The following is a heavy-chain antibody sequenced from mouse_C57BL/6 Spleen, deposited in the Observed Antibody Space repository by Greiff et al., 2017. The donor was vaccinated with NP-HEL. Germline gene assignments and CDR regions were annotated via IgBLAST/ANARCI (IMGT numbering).Heavy chain of an antibody. CDR3: ARSGWDY. D-gene: IGHD3-1*01. Sequence: VQLQQPGAELVKPGASVKLSCKASGYTFTSYWMQWVKQRPGQGLEWIGEIDPSDSYTNYNQKFKGKATLTVDTSSSTAYMQLSSLTSEDSAVYYCARSGWDYWGQGTSVTVSS. CDR1: GYTFTSYW. CDR2: IDPSDSYT. V-gene: IGHV1-50*01. J-gene: IGHJ4*01.